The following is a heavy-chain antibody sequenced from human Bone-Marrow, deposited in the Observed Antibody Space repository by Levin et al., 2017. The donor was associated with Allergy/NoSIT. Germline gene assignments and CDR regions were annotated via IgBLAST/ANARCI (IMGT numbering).Heavy chain of an antibody. D-gene: IGHD2-2*01. CDR2: ISGTGRHI. V-gene: IGHV3-21*01. J-gene: IGHJ4*02. Sequence: KTGESLKISCAASGFNFASYGMNWVRQAPGKGLEWVSSISGTGRHIYLADSLKGRFTISRDNAKNSLSLQMNNLRVEDTAVFYCAKDEGPFSSSFAFDCWGQGALVTVSS. CDR3: AKDEGPFSSSFAFDC. CDR1: GFNFASYG.